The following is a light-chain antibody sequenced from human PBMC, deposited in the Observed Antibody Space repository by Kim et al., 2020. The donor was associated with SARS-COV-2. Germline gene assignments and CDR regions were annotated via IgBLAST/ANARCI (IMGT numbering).Light chain of an antibody. J-gene: IGLJ2*01. Sequence: VSPGQTASITCSGDNMGDKYACWYQQKPGQSPVLVIYQDSKRPSGIPERFSGSNSGNTATLTISGTQAMDEADYYCQAWDSSTAVFGGGTQLTVL. CDR1: NMGDKY. V-gene: IGLV3-1*01. CDR3: QAWDSSTAV. CDR2: QDS.